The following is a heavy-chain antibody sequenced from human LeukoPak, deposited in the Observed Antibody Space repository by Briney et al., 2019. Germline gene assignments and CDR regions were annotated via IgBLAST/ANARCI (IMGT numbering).Heavy chain of an antibody. J-gene: IGHJ4*02. CDR1: GFTFSSYG. CDR2: IRYDGSNK. V-gene: IGHV3-30*02. CDR3: ARESFAARWD. D-gene: IGHD6-6*01. Sequence: PGGSLRLSCAASGFTFSSYGMHWVRQAPGKGLEWVAFIRYDGSNKYYADSVKGRFTISRDNANNLLYLQMNSLRAEDTAVYYCARESFAARWDWGQGTLVTVSS.